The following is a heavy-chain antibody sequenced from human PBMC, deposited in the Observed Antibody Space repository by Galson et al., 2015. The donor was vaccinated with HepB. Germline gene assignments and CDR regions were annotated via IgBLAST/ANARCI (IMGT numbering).Heavy chain of an antibody. Sequence: SLRLSCAASGFTFSSYAMHWVRQAPGKGLEWVAVISYDGSNKYYADSVKGRFTISRDNSKNTLYLQMNSLRAEDTAVYYCARDPSMIGPQAFDIWGQGIMVTVSS. CDR1: GFTFSSYA. V-gene: IGHV3-30-3*01. D-gene: IGHD3-22*01. CDR2: ISYDGSNK. J-gene: IGHJ3*02. CDR3: ARDPSMIGPQAFDI.